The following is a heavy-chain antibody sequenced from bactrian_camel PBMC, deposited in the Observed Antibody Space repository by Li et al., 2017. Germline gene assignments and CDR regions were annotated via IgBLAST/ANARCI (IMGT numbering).Heavy chain of an antibody. D-gene: IGHD4*01. V-gene: IGHV3S54*01. CDR3: AAQKATIGSVYDGQCEYDD. Sequence: HVQLVESGGGSVQAGGSLRLSCAGSGFSPYCMGWFRQGPGKEREEVAAIDNALGRTYYADSVKGRFTISQNNAKHTLYLEMSNLKPEDTAMYYCAAQKATIGSVYDGQCEYDDWGQ. CDR2: IDNALGRT. CDR1: GFSPYC. J-gene: IGHJ4*01.